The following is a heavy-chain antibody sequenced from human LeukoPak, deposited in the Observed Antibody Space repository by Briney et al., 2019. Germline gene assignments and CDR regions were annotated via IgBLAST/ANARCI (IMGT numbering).Heavy chain of an antibody. D-gene: IGHD3-10*01. CDR3: AKRWYYGSGYGMDV. J-gene: IGHJ6*02. CDR2: ISGSGGST. CDR1: GFTFSSYA. V-gene: IGHV3-23*01. Sequence: GSLRLSCAASGFTFSSYAMSWVRQAPGKGLEWVSAISGSGGSTYYADSVKGRFTISRDNSKNTLYLQMNSLRAEDTAVYYCAKRWYYGSGYGMDVWGQGTTVTVSS.